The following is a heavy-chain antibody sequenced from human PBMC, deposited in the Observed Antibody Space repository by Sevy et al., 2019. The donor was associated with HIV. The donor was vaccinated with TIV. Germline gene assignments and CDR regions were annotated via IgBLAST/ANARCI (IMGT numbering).Heavy chain of an antibody. V-gene: IGHV3-49*03. J-gene: IGHJ6*02. D-gene: IGHD3-22*01. Sequence: GGSLRLSCTASGFTFGDYAMSWFRQAPGKGLEWVGFIRSKAYGGTTEYAASVKGRFTISRDDSKCIAYLQMNSLKTEELAVYYCTRDRDYYDSSGYPYGMDVWGQGTTVTVSS. CDR2: IRSKAYGGTT. CDR3: TRDRDYYDSSGYPYGMDV. CDR1: GFTFGDYA.